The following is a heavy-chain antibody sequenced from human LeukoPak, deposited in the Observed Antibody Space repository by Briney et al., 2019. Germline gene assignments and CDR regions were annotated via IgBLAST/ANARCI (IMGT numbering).Heavy chain of an antibody. CDR3: ARAELELPFDY. Sequence: GGSLRLSCAASGFTFSSYAMHWVRQAPGKGLEWVAVISYDGSNKYYADSVKGRFTSSRDNSKNTLYLQMNSLRAEDTAVYYCARAELELPFDYWGQGTLVTVSS. V-gene: IGHV3-30*01. CDR1: GFTFSSYA. J-gene: IGHJ4*02. D-gene: IGHD1-7*01. CDR2: ISYDGSNK.